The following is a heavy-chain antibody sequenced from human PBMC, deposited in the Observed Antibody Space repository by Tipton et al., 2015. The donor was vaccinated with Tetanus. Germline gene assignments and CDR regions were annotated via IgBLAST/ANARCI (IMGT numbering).Heavy chain of an antibody. Sequence: SLRLSCAASGFTFDDYAMHWVRQAPGKGLEWVSGISWNSGSIGYADSVKGRFTISRDNAKNSLYLQMNSLRAEDTALYYCAKDISGVPYYFDYWGQGTLVTVSS. D-gene: IGHD3-10*01. CDR1: GFTFDDYA. CDR3: AKDISGVPYYFDY. J-gene: IGHJ4*02. CDR2: ISWNSGSI. V-gene: IGHV3-9*01.